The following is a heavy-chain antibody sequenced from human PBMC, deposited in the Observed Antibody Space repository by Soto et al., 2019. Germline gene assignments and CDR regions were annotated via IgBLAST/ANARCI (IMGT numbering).Heavy chain of an antibody. Sequence: PGESLKISCKGSGYSFTSYWIGWVRQMPGKGLEWMGIIYPGDSDTRYSPSFQGQVTISADKSISTAYLQWSSLKASDTAMYYCASRTRGVGVRYGMDVWGQGTTVTVSS. CDR2: IYPGDSDT. CDR3: ASRTRGVGVRYGMDV. D-gene: IGHD3-16*01. V-gene: IGHV5-51*01. J-gene: IGHJ6*02. CDR1: GYSFTSYW.